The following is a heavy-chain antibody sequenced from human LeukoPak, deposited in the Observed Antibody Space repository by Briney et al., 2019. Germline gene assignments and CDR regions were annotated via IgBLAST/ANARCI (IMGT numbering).Heavy chain of an antibody. Sequence: GGSLRLSCADSGFTFRNHWMTWVRQAPGKGLEWVANINQGGSEKHYVDSPKGRFTISRDNAKNSLYLQMNSLRTEDTALYYCVRGFSAGYWGQGTLVTVPS. D-gene: IGHD4/OR15-4a*01. CDR3: VRGFSAGY. CDR1: GFTFRNHW. V-gene: IGHV3-7*04. J-gene: IGHJ4*02. CDR2: INQGGSEK.